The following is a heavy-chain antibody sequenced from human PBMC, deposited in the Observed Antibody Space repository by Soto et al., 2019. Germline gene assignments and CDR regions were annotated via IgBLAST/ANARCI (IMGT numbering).Heavy chain of an antibody. CDR2: ISGSGGST. CDR1: GFTFSSYA. J-gene: IGHJ6*02. V-gene: IGHV3-23*01. CDR3: AKDSLKSSYYYYGMDV. Sequence: GGSLRLSCAASGFTFSSYAMSWVRQAPGKGLEWVSAISGSGGSTYYADSVKGRFTISRDNSKNTLYLQMNSLRAEDTAVYYCAKDSLKSSYYYYGMDVWGQGTTVTVSS. D-gene: IGHD3-10*01.